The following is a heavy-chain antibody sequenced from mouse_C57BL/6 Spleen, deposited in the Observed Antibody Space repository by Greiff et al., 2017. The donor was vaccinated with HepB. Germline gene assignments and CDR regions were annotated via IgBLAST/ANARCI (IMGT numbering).Heavy chain of an antibody. CDR2: ISDGGSYT. CDR3: AREPYDYDGGGDFAY. J-gene: IGHJ3*01. D-gene: IGHD2-4*01. CDR1: GFTFSSYA. Sequence: EVKLVESGGGLVKPGGSLKLSCAASGFTFSSYAMSWVRQTPEKRLEWVATISDGGSYTYYPDNVKGRFTISRDNAKNNLYLQMSHLKSEDTAMYYCAREPYDYDGGGDFAYWGQGTLVTVSA. V-gene: IGHV5-4*01.